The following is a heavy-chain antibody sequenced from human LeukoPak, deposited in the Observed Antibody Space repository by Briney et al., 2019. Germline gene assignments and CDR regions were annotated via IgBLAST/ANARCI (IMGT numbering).Heavy chain of an antibody. J-gene: IGHJ3*02. CDR1: GVSMSSGAFY. CDR3: ARAFPFDDYGDPDASDI. CDR2: IYYSGST. Sequence: SQTLPLTCTVSGVSMSSGAFYWSWIRQHPGKGLEWIGNIYYSGSTYYNPSLKSRVTISVDRSKNQFSLKLTSVTAADTAVYYCARAFPFDDYGDPDASDIWGQGTMVTVSS. V-gene: IGHV4-30-4*08. D-gene: IGHD4-17*01.